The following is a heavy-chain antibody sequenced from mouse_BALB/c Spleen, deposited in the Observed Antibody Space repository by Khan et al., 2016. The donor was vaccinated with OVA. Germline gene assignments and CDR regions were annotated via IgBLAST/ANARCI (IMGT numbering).Heavy chain of an antibody. J-gene: IGHJ2*01. CDR1: GFTFSNFG. D-gene: IGHD2-3*01. Sequence: VQLKESGGGLVQPGGSRKLSCAASGFTFSNFGMHWVRQAPEKGLEWVAYINSGSTTVYYADTVKGRFTVSRDNPKNTLLLQVTSLRSEDTAKYYCARDGYYYFDFWGQGTTLTVSS. CDR3: ARDGYYYFDF. CDR2: INSGSTTV. V-gene: IGHV5-17*02.